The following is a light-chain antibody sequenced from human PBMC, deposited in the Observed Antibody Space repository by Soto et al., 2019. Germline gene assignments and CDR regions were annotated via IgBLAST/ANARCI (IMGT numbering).Light chain of an antibody. V-gene: IGKV3D-15*01. Sequence: VLTQSRATLSVSPGERATLSCRASENIYTNLAWYQQKPGQAPRLLIYGASTRATGLPARFSGSGSGTEFTLTISSLQSEDFAVYYCQQYNDWPRTFGQGTKVDIK. J-gene: IGKJ1*01. CDR3: QQYNDWPRT. CDR1: ENIYTN. CDR2: GAS.